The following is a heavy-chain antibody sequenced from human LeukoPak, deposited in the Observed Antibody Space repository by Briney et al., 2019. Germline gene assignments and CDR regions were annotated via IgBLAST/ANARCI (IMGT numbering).Heavy chain of an antibody. Sequence: GESLKISCKGSGYSFISYWIGWVRQMPGKGPEWMGIIYPGDSDTRYSPSFQGQVAISADKSITTAYLQWSSLKASDTARYYCARREGAMSFDYWGQGTLVTVSS. CDR1: GYSFISYW. J-gene: IGHJ4*02. D-gene: IGHD1-26*01. CDR3: ARREGAMSFDY. CDR2: IYPGDSDT. V-gene: IGHV5-51*01.